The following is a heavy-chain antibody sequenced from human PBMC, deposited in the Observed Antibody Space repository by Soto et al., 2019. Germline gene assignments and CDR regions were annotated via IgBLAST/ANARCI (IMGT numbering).Heavy chain of an antibody. V-gene: IGHV1-18*01. Sequence: QVQLVQSGAEVKKPGASVKVSCKASGYTFTNFGIIWVRQAPGQGLEGMGWSSAYNGNTNYAQKFQGRVTMTTDTSTSAAYMEVRSLGFDDTAVYSCARGGTPIDSWGQGTLITVSS. CDR2: SSAYNGNT. J-gene: IGHJ4*02. CDR3: ARGGTPIDS. CDR1: GYTFTNFG. D-gene: IGHD3-16*01.